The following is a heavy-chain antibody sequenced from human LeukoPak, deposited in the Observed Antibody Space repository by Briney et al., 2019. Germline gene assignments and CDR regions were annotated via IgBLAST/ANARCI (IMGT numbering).Heavy chain of an antibody. J-gene: IGHJ4*02. CDR2: IYHTGST. V-gene: IGHV4-38-2*02. Sequence: SETLSLTCTVSGYSITTGYYWGWIRQTPGKGLEWIGSIYHTGSTFYNPSLKSRVTISVDTSKSQFSLKLSSVTAADTAVYYCARESGWDTAMVHFDYWGQGTLVTVSS. D-gene: IGHD5-18*01. CDR3: ARESGWDTAMVHFDY. CDR1: GYSITTGYY.